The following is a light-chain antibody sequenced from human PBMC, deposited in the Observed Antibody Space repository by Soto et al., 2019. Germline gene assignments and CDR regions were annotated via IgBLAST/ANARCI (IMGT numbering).Light chain of an antibody. CDR2: EGS. Sequence: QSALTQPASVSGSPGQSITISCTGTSSDVGSYHLVSWYQQHPGKAPKLMIYEGSKRPSGVSNRFSGSKSGNTASLTISGLQAEDEADYYCCSYAGSSTFNVVFGGGTKLTVL. J-gene: IGLJ2*01. CDR1: SSDVGSYHL. V-gene: IGLV2-23*03. CDR3: CSYAGSSTFNVV.